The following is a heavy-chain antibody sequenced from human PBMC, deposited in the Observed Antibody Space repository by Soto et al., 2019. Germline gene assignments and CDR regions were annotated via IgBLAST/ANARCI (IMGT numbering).Heavy chain of an antibody. D-gene: IGHD6-19*01. J-gene: IGHJ3*02. CDR2: IIPILGIA. CDR1: GGTFSSYA. V-gene: IGHV1-69*04. Sequence: SVKVSCTASGGTFSSYAISWVRQAPGQGIEWMGRIIPILGIANYAQKFQGRVTITADKSTSTAYMELSSLRSEDTAVYYCARWGSGSDAFDSWGQGTMVTVSS. CDR3: ARWGSGSDAFDS.